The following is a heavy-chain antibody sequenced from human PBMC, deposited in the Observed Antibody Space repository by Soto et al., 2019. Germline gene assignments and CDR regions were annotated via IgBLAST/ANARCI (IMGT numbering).Heavy chain of an antibody. J-gene: IGHJ4*02. CDR2: FTRSGNT. CDR1: GFTFSNYA. Sequence: EVQLLESAGGLEQPGGSLRLSCAASGFTFSNYAMSWVRQAPGKGLEWVSTFTRSGNTYYADSVKGRFTISRDNSKNTLYLQMDSLRAEDTAVYYCAREFAAGSPNYDYWGLGTLVTVAS. CDR3: AREFAAGSPNYDY. D-gene: IGHD3-10*01. V-gene: IGHV3-23*01.